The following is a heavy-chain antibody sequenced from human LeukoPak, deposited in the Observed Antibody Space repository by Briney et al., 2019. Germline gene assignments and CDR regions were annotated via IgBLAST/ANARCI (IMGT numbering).Heavy chain of an antibody. J-gene: IGHJ6*02. V-gene: IGHV3-53*01. CDR3: ARDRPGYGYCSSTSCPRDYYYYYGMDV. CDR1: GFTVSSNY. Sequence: GGSLRLSCAASGFTVSSNYMSWVRQAPGKGLEWVSVIYSGGSTYYADSVKGRFTISRDNSKNTLYLQMNSLRAEDTAVYYCARDRPGYGYCSSTSCPRDYYYYYGMDVWGQGTTVTVSS. CDR2: IYSGGST. D-gene: IGHD2-2*01.